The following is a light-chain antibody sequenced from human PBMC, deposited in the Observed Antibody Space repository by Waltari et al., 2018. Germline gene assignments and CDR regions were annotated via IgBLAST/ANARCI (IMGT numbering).Light chain of an antibody. J-gene: IGKJ2*01. V-gene: IGKV3-15*01. CDR2: GAS. CDR3: QQYKIWPSYT. Sequence: ILMTQSPATLSVSPGARAPLPCRASQNISSSLTWYQHKPGQAPRPLIYGASTRATGSPARFSGRGSETDFTLTITSLQSEDFAVYYCQQYKIWPSYTFGQGTKLDI. CDR1: QNISSS.